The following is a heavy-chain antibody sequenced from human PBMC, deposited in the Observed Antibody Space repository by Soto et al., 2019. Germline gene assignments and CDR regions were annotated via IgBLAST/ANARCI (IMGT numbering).Heavy chain of an antibody. CDR3: ARIQLGYDAFDI. V-gene: IGHV4-4*02. D-gene: IGHD6-6*01. CDR1: SGSISSSNW. CDR2: IYHSGST. Sequence: PSETLSLTCAVSSGSISSSNWWSWVRQPPGKGLEWIGEIYHSGSTNYNPSLKSRVTISVDKSKNQFSLKLSSVTAADTAVYYCARIQLGYDAFDIWGQGTMVTVSS. J-gene: IGHJ3*02.